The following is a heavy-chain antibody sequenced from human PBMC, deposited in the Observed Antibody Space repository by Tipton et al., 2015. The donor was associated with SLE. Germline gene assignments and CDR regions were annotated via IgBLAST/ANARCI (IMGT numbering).Heavy chain of an antibody. J-gene: IGHJ1*01. CDR2: ISSSGSTI. CDR3: ARGPFGYSSSWYGYFQH. Sequence: GSLRLSCAASGFTFSTYEMNWVRQAPGKGLEWASYISSSGSTIYYADSVKGRFTISRDNAKNSLYLQMNSLRAEDTAVYYCARGPFGYSSSWYGYFQHWGQGTLVTVSS. D-gene: IGHD6-13*01. V-gene: IGHV3-48*03. CDR1: GFTFSTYE.